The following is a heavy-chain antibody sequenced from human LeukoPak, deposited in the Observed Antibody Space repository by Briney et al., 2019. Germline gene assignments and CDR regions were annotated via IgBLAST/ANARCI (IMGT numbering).Heavy chain of an antibody. CDR2: IYYSGST. J-gene: IGHJ4*02. CDR1: GGSISSYY. D-gene: IGHD3-10*01. CDR3: ARRYGSPPYYFDY. Sequence: SETLSLTCTVSGGSISSYYWSWIRQPPGKGLEWIGYIYYSGSTNYNPSLKSRVTISVDTSKNQFSLKLSSVTAADTAVYYCARRYGSPPYYFDYWGQGTLVTVSS. V-gene: IGHV4-59*01.